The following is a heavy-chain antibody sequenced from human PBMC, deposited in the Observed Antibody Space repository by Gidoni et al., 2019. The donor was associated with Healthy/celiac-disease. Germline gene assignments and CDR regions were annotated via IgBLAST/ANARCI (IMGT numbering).Heavy chain of an antibody. Sequence: QVQLVQSGAEVQKPGASAKVSCKASGYTFTSYDINWVRQATGQGLEWMGWMNPNSGNTGYAQKLQGRVAMTRNTSISTAYMELSSLRSEDTAVYYCARGSIVLTGFDYWGQGTLVTVSS. CDR1: GYTFTSYD. CDR2: MNPNSGNT. V-gene: IGHV1-8*01. CDR3: ARGSIVLTGFDY. D-gene: IGHD2-8*01. J-gene: IGHJ4*02.